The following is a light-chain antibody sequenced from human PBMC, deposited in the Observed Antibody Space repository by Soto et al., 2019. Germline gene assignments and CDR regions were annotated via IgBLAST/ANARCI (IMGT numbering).Light chain of an antibody. CDR3: QQRTIWPPSIT. J-gene: IGKJ5*01. CDR1: QSVSSY. CDR2: DAS. Sequence: EIVLTQSPATLSLSPGERATLSCRASQSVSSYLAWYQQRPGQAPRLLMYDASKRATGIPARFSGSGSGTDFTLTISSLEPDDFAVYYCQQRTIWPPSITFGQGTRLEIK. V-gene: IGKV3-11*01.